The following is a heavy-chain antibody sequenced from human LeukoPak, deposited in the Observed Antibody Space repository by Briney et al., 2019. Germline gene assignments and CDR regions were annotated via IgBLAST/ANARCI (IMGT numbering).Heavy chain of an antibody. CDR2: ISGSDGST. J-gene: IGHJ4*02. D-gene: IGHD2-8*02. CDR1: GFTFSSYA. V-gene: IGHV3-23*01. Sequence: GGSLRLSCAASGFTFSSYAMSWVRQAPGKGLEWVSAISGSDGSTYYADSVKGRFTISRDNSKNTLYLQMNSLRAEDTAVYYCAKSLGGVTNFCDYWGQGTLVTVSS. CDR3: AKSLGGVTNFCDY.